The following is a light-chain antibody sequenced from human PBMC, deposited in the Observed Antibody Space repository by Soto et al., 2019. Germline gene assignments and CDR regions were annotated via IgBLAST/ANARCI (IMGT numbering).Light chain of an antibody. CDR2: EGT. CDR3: CSYSGATVL. Sequence: QSALTQPASVSGSPGRSITISCTGTSSDFGSYNFVSWYQHHPDKAPRLMIYEGTKRPSGVSNRFSGSKSGNTASLTISGLQAEDEADYYCCSYSGATVLFGEATKLTVL. J-gene: IGLJ3*02. V-gene: IGLV2-23*01. CDR1: SSDFGSYNF.